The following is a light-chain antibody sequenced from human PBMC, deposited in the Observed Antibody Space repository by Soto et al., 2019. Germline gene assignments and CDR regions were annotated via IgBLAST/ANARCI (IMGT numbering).Light chain of an antibody. Sequence: ALTQPASVSGSPGQSITISCTGTSSDVGAYNYVSWYQQHPGTAPKLMIYDVSNRPSGISNRFSGSKSGNTASLTISGLQAEDEADYYCSSYTSSTLVFGGGTKLTVL. CDR3: SSYTSSTLV. CDR1: SSDVGAYNY. V-gene: IGLV2-14*03. CDR2: DVS. J-gene: IGLJ2*01.